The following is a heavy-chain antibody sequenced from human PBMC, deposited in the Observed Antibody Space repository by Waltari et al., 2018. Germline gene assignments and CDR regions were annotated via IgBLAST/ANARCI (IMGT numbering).Heavy chain of an antibody. Sequence: QLQLQESGPGLVKPSGTLSLICPVSGDSMGTGDYWGWFRQPPGTGLGGVGQVGGDGKTNSNPSFASRATMSLDTSTYHFALKLTSATAADTALYYCARDRGRGLYLDTWGQGTLVTVSP. CDR2: VGGDGKT. CDR3: ARDRGRGLYLDT. D-gene: IGHD1-1*01. J-gene: IGHJ4*02. V-gene: IGHV4-4*02. CDR1: GDSMGTGDY.